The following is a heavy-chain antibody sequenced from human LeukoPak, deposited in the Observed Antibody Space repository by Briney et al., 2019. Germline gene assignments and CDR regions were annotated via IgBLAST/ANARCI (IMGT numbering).Heavy chain of an antibody. J-gene: IGHJ4*02. Sequence: ASVKVSCKASGHTFTGYYIHWVRQAPGQELECMGWINPNNGGTKYTQKFLGRVTMTGDTSVNTAYMEVTSLRSDDTAVYYCTRRLGGSSEGYDYWGQGTLVTVSS. D-gene: IGHD1-26*01. CDR3: TRRLGGSSEGYDY. V-gene: IGHV1-2*02. CDR1: GHTFTGYY. CDR2: INPNNGGT.